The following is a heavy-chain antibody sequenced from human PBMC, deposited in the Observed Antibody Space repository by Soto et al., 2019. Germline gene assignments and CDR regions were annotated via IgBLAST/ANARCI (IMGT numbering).Heavy chain of an antibody. V-gene: IGHV4-31*03. CDR1: GGSINRGGYY. Sequence: SETLSLTCTVSGGSINRGGYYWSWIRQHPGKGLEWIGYIYSSGSTYYNPSLKSRLTISVDTSKNQFSLKLSSVTAADTAVYYCARSGSWAYGDYGTFDYWGQGTLVTAPQ. CDR2: IYSSGST. D-gene: IGHD4-17*01. J-gene: IGHJ4*02. CDR3: ARSGSWAYGDYGTFDY.